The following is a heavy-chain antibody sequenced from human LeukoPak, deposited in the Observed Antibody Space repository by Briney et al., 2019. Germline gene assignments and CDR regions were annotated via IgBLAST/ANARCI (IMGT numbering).Heavy chain of an antibody. CDR3: ARRAGSNWYMDY. D-gene: IGHD6-13*01. V-gene: IGHV3-64*01. CDR2: ISSNGGST. CDR1: GFTFSSYA. Sequence: GGSLRLSCAASGFTFSSYAMHWVRQAQGKGLEYVSAISSNGGSTYYANSVKGRFTISRDNSKNTLYLQMGSLRAEDMAVYYCARRAGSNWYMDYWGQGTLVTVSS. J-gene: IGHJ4*02.